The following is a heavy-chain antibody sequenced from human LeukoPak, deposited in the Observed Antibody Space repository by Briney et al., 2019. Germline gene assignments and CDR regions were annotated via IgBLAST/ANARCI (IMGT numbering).Heavy chain of an antibody. CDR3: ARGGNHRGSGYPLLGY. CDR2: IIPIFGTA. V-gene: IGHV1-69*06. J-gene: IGHJ4*02. Sequence: ASVKVSCKASGGTFSSYAISWVRQAPGQGLEWMGGIIPIFGTANYAQKFQGRVTITADKSTSTAYMELSSLRSEDTAVYYCARGGNHRGSGYPLLGYWGQGTLVTVSS. CDR1: GGTFSSYA. D-gene: IGHD3-3*01.